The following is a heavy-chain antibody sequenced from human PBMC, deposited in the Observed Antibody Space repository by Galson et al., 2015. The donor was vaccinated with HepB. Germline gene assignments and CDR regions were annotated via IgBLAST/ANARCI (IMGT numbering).Heavy chain of an antibody. CDR3: VATPNYYYYYYMDV. CDR1: GFSFGDYA. CDR2: ISWNSGSI. J-gene: IGHJ6*03. V-gene: IGHV3-9*01. Sequence: SLRLSCAASGFSFGDYAMHWVRQVPGKGLEWVSGISWNSGSIGYADPVKGRFTISRDNAKNSLYLQMNSLRAEDTALYYCVATPNYYYYYYMDVWGKGTTVTVSS. D-gene: IGHD5-12*01.